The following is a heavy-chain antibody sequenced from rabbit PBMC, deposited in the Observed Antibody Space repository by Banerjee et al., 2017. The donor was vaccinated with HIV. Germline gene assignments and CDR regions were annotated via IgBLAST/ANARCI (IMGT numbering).Heavy chain of an antibody. CDR2: IYTSSSGST. V-gene: IGHV1S40*01. J-gene: IGHJ4*01. CDR1: GFSFSSYYY. CDR3: ARSSNIYYFGLDL. Sequence: QSLEESGGDLVKPGASLTLTCTASGFSFSSYYYMCWVRQAPGKGLEWIACIYTSSSGSTYYASWAKGRFTISKTSSTTVTLQMTSLTAADTATYFCARSSNIYYFGLDLWGPGTLVTVS. D-gene: IGHD1-1*01.